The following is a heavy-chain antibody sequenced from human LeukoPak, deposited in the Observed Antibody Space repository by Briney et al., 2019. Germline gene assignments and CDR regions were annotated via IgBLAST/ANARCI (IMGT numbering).Heavy chain of an antibody. CDR1: GGTFSSYA. CDR3: AREIPTPPSDYYNYSGMDV. Sequence: SVKVSCKASGGTFSSYAISWVRQAPGQGLEWMGRIIPIFGIANYAQKFQGRVTITADKSTSTAYMELSSLRSEDTAVYYCAREIPTPPSDYYNYSGMDVWGQGTTVTDSS. V-gene: IGHV1-69*04. CDR2: IIPIFGIA. J-gene: IGHJ6*02. D-gene: IGHD3-10*01.